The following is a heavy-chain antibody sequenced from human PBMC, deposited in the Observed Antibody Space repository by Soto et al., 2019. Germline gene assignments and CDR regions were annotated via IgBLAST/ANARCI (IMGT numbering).Heavy chain of an antibody. Sequence: SETLSLTCAVYGGSFSGYYWRWIRQPPGKGLEWIGEINHSGSTNYNPSLKSRVAISVDTSKNQFSLKLSSVTAADTAVYYCARLRGYSYGYFFDYWGQGTLVTVSS. V-gene: IGHV4-34*01. J-gene: IGHJ4*02. CDR3: ARLRGYSYGYFFDY. CDR1: GGSFSGYY. D-gene: IGHD5-18*01. CDR2: INHSGST.